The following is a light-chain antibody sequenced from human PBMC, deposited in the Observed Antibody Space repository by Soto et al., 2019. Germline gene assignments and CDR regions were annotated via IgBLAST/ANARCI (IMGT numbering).Light chain of an antibody. J-gene: IGKJ4*01. CDR2: GAS. Sequence: EIVMTQSPATLSVSPGERVTLSCRASQSVSAYLAWYLQKPGQAPRLLIYGASTRATGIPARFSGSGSGTEFPLTISSLQSEDSAVYPCQQYSDWPLVTFGGGTKVEI. CDR1: QSVSAY. CDR3: QQYSDWPLVT. V-gene: IGKV3-15*01.